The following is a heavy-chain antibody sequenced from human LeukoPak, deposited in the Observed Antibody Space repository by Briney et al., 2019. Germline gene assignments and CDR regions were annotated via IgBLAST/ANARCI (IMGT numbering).Heavy chain of an antibody. CDR3: ARRGITGTKFGWFDP. J-gene: IGHJ5*02. D-gene: IGHD1-7*01. CDR2: IYYSGST. Sequence: SETLSLTCTVSGGSISSSSYYWGWVRQPPGKGLEWIGSIYYSGSTYYNPSLTSRVTISVDTSKNQFSLKLSSVTAADTAVYYCARRGITGTKFGWFDPWGQGTLVTVSS. CDR1: GGSISSSSYY. V-gene: IGHV4-39*01.